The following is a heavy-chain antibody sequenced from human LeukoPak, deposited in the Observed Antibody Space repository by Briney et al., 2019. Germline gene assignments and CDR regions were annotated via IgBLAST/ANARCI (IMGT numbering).Heavy chain of an antibody. Sequence: GGSLRLSCAASGFTVSSNFMSWVRQAPGKGLEWVSAISGSGGSTYYADSVKGRFTISRDNSKNTLYLQMNSLRAEDTAVYYCAKQIGYSGYKPFDYWGQGTLVTVSS. V-gene: IGHV3-23*01. D-gene: IGHD5-12*01. CDR3: AKQIGYSGYKPFDY. CDR1: GFTVSSNF. CDR2: ISGSGGST. J-gene: IGHJ4*02.